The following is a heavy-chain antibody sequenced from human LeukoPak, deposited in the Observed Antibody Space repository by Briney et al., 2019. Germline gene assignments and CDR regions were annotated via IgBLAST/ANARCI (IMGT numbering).Heavy chain of an antibody. CDR3: AKSGYYYDSSGYYCDY. J-gene: IGHJ4*02. CDR2: ISGSGGST. Sequence: GGSLRLSCAASGFTFSSYAMSWVRQAPGKGVEWVSAISGSGGSTYYADSVKGRFTISRDNSKNTLYLQMNSLRAEDTAVYYCAKSGYYYDSSGYYCDYWGQGTLVTVSS. V-gene: IGHV3-23*01. D-gene: IGHD3-22*01. CDR1: GFTFSSYA.